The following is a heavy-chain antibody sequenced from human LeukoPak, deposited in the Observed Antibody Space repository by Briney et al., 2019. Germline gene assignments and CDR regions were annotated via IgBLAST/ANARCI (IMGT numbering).Heavy chain of an antibody. D-gene: IGHD5-18*01. Sequence: PSETLSLTCAVYSGSFSSYYWSWIRQPPGKGLEWIGEINHSGSTNYNPSLKSRVTISVDTSKNQFSLRLNSVTAADTAVYYCARGAAGTAMPYFDNWGQGTLVNVSS. CDR3: ARGAAGTAMPYFDN. J-gene: IGHJ4*02. CDR1: SGSFSSYY. V-gene: IGHV4-34*01. CDR2: INHSGST.